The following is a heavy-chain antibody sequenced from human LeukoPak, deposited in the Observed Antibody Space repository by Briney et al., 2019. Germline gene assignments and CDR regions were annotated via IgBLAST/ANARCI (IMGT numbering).Heavy chain of an antibody. Sequence: GGSLRLSCAASGFTVSSNYMSWVRQAPGKGLEWVSVIYSGGNTYYADSVKGRFTISRDSSKSTLYLQMNSLRAEDTAVYYCAKFGYSSGWYFHFDYWGQGTLVTVSS. CDR2: IYSGGNT. D-gene: IGHD6-19*01. CDR3: AKFGYSSGWYFHFDY. V-gene: IGHV3-53*01. J-gene: IGHJ4*02. CDR1: GFTVSSNY.